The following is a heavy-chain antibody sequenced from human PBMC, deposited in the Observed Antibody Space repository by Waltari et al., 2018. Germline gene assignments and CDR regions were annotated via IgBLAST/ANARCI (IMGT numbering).Heavy chain of an antibody. V-gene: IGHV4-4*09. J-gene: IGHJ4*02. CDR3: ARGPSIKWELPGFFDT. D-gene: IGHD1-26*01. Sequence: QVRLQESGPGLVKPSQTLALPCTVSGGSLSGLYWSWIRLSPGKGLEWIGFISTTGGTNYNPAFKNRVTMSADTSRGQFSLRLTSLSASDTATYYCARGPSIKWELPGFFDTWGQGILVTVSS. CDR1: GGSLSGLY. CDR2: ISTTGGT.